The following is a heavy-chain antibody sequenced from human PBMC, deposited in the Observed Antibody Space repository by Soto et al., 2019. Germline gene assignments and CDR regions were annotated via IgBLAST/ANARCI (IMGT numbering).Heavy chain of an antibody. D-gene: IGHD5-12*01. Sequence: QVQLVQSGAEVKKPGASVKVSCKASGYTLTHYYMHWVRQAPGQGPVWVGVINPSTLVKSYAHKFPGRVTMTRDTSTSTVYMELNILISEDTAVYYCARNGQPYDYSFFDNCGQGTLVTVAS. J-gene: IGHJ4*02. CDR1: GYTLTHYY. CDR3: ARNGQPYDYSFFDN. V-gene: IGHV1-46*01. CDR2: INPSTLVK.